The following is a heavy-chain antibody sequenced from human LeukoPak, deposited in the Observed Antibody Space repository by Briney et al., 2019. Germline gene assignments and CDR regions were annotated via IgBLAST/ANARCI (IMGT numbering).Heavy chain of an antibody. CDR2: ISYDGSNK. CDR3: AKDRTTVTTYFDY. J-gene: IGHJ4*02. V-gene: IGHV3-30*18. Sequence: GGSLRLSCEASGFTFSSYAMSWVRQAPGKGLEWVAVISYDGSNKYYADSVKGRFTISRDNSKNTLYLQMNSLRAEDTAVYYCAKDRTTVTTYFDYWGQGTLVTVSS. D-gene: IGHD4-17*01. CDR1: GFTFSSYA.